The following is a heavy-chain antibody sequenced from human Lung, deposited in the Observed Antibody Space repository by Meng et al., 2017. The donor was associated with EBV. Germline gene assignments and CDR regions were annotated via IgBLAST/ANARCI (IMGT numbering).Heavy chain of an antibody. CDR2: IYYSGST. CDR3: ARGGWSSSWGN. Sequence: QRHVHVRGLGLAKASQPLSLSCIVSVGSSSSSCYYWGWIRQPPGKGLEWIAGIYYSGSTYYNPSLKSRVTISVDTSKNQFSLKLSSATAADTAVYYCARGGWSSSWGNWGQGTLVTVSS. D-gene: IGHD6-13*01. CDR1: VGSSSSSCYY. V-gene: IGHV4-39*07. J-gene: IGHJ4*02.